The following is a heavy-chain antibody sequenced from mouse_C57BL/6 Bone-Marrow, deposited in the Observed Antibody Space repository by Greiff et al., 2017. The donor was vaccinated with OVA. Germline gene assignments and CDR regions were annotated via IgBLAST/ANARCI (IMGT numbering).Heavy chain of an antibody. CDR2: INPNSGTT. Sequence: EVQLQQSGPELVKPGASVKISCKASGYSFTDYNMNWVKQSNGQSLEWIGVINPNSGTTSYNQKFKGKATLTADQSSSTAYMQLNSLTSEDSAVCDCARQHRLCLFAYWGQGTLVTVSA. CDR3: ARQHRLCLFAY. CDR1: GYSFTDYN. V-gene: IGHV1-39*01. J-gene: IGHJ3*01. D-gene: IGHD3-2*02.